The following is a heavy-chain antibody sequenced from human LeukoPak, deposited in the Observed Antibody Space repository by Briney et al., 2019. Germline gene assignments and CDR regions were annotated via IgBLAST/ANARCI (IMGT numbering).Heavy chain of an antibody. CDR3: AREETVDSLPGGY. J-gene: IGHJ4*02. Sequence: GGSLRLSCSASRFTFRTYWMHWVRQAPGKGLVWVSRISSDGSSTNYADSVKGRFTISRDNAKNTLYLQMNSLRAEDTAVYYYAREETVDSLPGGYWGQGTLVTVSS. D-gene: IGHD2-15*01. V-gene: IGHV3-74*01. CDR2: ISSDGSST. CDR1: RFTFRTYW.